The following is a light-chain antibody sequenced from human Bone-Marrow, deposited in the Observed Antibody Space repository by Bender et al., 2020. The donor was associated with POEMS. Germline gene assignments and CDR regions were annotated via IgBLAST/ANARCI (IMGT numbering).Light chain of an antibody. V-gene: IGLV2-14*01. J-gene: IGLJ2*01. CDR2: DVT. CDR3: SSYTSSTNLGV. Sequence: QSALTQPPSASGSPGQSVTISCTGTSSDVGDYTAGSWYQQHPGKAPKLMIYDVTSRPSGVSNRFSGSKSGDTASLTISGLQAEDEADYYCSSYTSSTNLGVFGGGTKLTVL. CDR1: SSDVGDYTA.